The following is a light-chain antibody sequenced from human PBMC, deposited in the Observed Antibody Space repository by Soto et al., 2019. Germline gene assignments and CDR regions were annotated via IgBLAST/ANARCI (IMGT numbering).Light chain of an antibody. J-gene: IGKJ1*01. CDR3: QQYNTYS. CDR1: QSISNW. CDR2: HAS. Sequence: IQMTQTPSSLAASVGNSSPITCRASQSISNWLAWYQQKPGTAPKLLIYHASTLESGVPARFSGSGSGTEFSLSISSLQPDDCATYYFQQYNTYSFGQGTNV. V-gene: IGKV1-5*01.